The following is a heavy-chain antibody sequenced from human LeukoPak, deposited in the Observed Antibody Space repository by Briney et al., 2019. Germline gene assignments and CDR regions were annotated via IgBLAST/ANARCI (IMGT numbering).Heavy chain of an antibody. Sequence: GGSLRLSCAASGFTVSSNYMSWVRQAPGKGLEWVSVIYSGGSTYYADSVKGRFTISRDNSKNTLYLQMNSLKTEDTAVYYCTTVLSDSSAYYFPLDAFGIWGQGTMVTVSS. CDR1: GFTVSSNY. D-gene: IGHD3-22*01. V-gene: IGHV3-53*01. J-gene: IGHJ3*02. CDR3: TTVLSDSSAYYFPLDAFGI. CDR2: IYSGGST.